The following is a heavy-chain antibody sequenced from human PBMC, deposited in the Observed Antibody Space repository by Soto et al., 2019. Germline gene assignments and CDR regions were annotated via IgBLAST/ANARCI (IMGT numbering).Heavy chain of an antibody. V-gene: IGHV1-18*01. D-gene: IGHD1-1*01. CDR1: GYAFTTYG. Sequence: QVHLVQSGAEVKKPGASVKVSCKGSGYAFTTYGITWVRQAPGQGLERMGWISAHTGNTNYAQKLQGRVTVTRDTSTSRAYMELRSLRSDDTAVYYCARGRYGDYWGQGALVTVSS. J-gene: IGHJ4*02. CDR2: ISAHTGNT. CDR3: ARGRYGDY.